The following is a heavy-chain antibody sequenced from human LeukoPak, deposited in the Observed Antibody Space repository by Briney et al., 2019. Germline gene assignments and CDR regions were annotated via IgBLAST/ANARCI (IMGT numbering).Heavy chain of an antibody. D-gene: IGHD1-26*01. CDR3: ARGIVGATTPWFDP. V-gene: IGHV4-30-4*01. CDR2: IYYSGST. J-gene: IGHJ5*02. Sequence: PSETLSLTCTVSGGSISSGDYYWSWLRQPPGKGLEWIGYIYYSGSTYYNPSLKSRVTISVDTSKNQFSLKLSSVTAADTAVYYCARGIVGATTPWFDPWGQGTLVTVSS. CDR1: GGSISSGDYY.